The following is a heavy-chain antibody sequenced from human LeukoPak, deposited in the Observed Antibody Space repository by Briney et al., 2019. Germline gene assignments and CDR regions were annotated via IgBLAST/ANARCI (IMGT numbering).Heavy chain of an antibody. D-gene: IGHD1-1*01. CDR3: ARDPGWNGY. CDR2: ISSSSSTI. J-gene: IGHJ4*02. Sequence: GGSLRLSCAASGFTFSSYSMNWVRQAPGKGLEWVSYISSSSSTIYYADSVKGRFTISRDNAKNSLYLQMNSLRAEDTAVYYCARDPGWNGYWGQGTLVTVSS. CDR1: GFTFSSYS. V-gene: IGHV3-48*01.